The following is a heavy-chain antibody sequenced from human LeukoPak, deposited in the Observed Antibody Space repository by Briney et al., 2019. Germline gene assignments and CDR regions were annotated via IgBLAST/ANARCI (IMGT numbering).Heavy chain of an antibody. D-gene: IGHD1-26*01. V-gene: IGHV3-48*01. Sequence: GGSLRLSCVASQFSLGAFAMNWVRQAPGKGLEWISYISASSSATYYAESVKGRLTISRDNAKDSLYLQMNSLRAEDTAVYYCARGVGRVGGTFDLWGQGTLVTVSP. CDR1: QFSLGAFA. CDR3: ARGVGRVGGTFDL. CDR2: ISASSSAT. J-gene: IGHJ4*02.